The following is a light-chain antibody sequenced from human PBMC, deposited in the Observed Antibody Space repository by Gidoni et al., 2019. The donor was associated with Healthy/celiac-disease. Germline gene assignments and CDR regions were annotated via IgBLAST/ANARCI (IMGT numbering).Light chain of an antibody. CDR1: QSVLSSSNNKNY. V-gene: IGKV4-1*01. CDR2: GAS. J-gene: IGKJ4*01. CDR3: QQYYSTPLT. Sequence: DIVLTKSPDSLAVSLGQWATIHCKSSQSVLSSSNNKNYLAWYQQKPGQPPKLLIYGASTREAGVPDRFSGSGSGTDFTLTISSLQAEDVAVYYCQQYYSTPLTFGGGTKVEIK.